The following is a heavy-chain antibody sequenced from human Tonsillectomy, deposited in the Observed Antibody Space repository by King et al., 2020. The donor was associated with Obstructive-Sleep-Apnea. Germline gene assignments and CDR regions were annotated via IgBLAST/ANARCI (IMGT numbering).Heavy chain of an antibody. CDR1: GFTFTGYY. V-gene: IGHV1-2*02. Sequence: QLVQSGAEVKKPGASVRVSCKASGFTFTGYYIHWVRQAPGQGLEWMGWINPNSGGTNYAQKFQGRVTMTRDTSISTAYMELSRLRSDDTAVYYCARGGLITMVRGVTPRVHWFDPWGQGTLVTVSS. J-gene: IGHJ5*02. D-gene: IGHD3-10*01. CDR3: ARGGLITMVRGVTPRVHWFDP. CDR2: INPNSGGT.